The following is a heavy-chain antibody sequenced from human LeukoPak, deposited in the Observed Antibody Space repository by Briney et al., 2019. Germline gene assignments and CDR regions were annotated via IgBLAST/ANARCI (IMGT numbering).Heavy chain of an antibody. CDR1: GGSISSYH. CDR3: ARQGYANDAFDI. Sequence: SETLSLTCTVSGGSISSYHWGWIRQPPGKGLEWIGTMHYSGTTYSNPSLKSRVSISIDTSKNRISLKLRSVTAADTAVYYCARQGYANDAFDIWGQGTMVTVSS. V-gene: IGHV4-39*01. D-gene: IGHD2-2*01. J-gene: IGHJ3*02. CDR2: MHYSGTT.